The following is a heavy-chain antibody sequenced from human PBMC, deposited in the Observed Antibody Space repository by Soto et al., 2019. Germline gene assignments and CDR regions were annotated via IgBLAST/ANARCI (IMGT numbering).Heavy chain of an antibody. Sequence: ASVKVSCKASGGTFSSYAISWVRQAPGQGLEWMVGIIPIFGTANYAQKFQGRVTITADEDTSTAYMELRSLRSEDTAVYYCARDRSSYYGSGSYYTYYYYYGMDVWGQGTTVTVSS. CDR2: IIPIFGTA. D-gene: IGHD3-10*01. CDR1: GGTFSSYA. J-gene: IGHJ6*02. V-gene: IGHV1-69*13. CDR3: ARDRSSYYGSGSYYTYYYYYGMDV.